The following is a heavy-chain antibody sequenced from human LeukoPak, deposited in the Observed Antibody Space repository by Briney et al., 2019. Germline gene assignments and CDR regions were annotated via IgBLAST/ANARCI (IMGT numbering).Heavy chain of an antibody. CDR1: GGSISSCY. D-gene: IGHD3-9*01. CDR2: IYTSGST. V-gene: IGHV4-4*07. J-gene: IGHJ4*02. CDR3: AREPNYDILTGSYYFDY. Sequence: SETLSLTCTVSGGSISSCYWSWIRQPAGKGLEWIGRIYTSGSTNYNPSLKSRVTMSVDTSKNQFSLKLSSVTAADTAVYYCAREPNYDILTGSYYFDYWGQGTLVTVSS.